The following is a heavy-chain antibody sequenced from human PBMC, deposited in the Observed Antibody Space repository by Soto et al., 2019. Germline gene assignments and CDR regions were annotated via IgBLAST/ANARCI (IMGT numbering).Heavy chain of an antibody. V-gene: IGHV4-31*03. CDR2: INYSGST. CDR1: GGHVSSGVYY. Sequence: SETLSLTCTVSGGHVSSGVYYWSWIRQYPGKVLEWIGYINYSGSTYYNPSLKSRITISVDTSKNQFSLKLSSVTAADTAVYYCARDLRYCSSTSCSNWFDPWGQGTLVTVSS. J-gene: IGHJ5*02. CDR3: ARDLRYCSSTSCSNWFDP. D-gene: IGHD2-2*01.